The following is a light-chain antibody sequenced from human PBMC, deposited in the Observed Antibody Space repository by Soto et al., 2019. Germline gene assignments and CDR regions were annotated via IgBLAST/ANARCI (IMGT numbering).Light chain of an antibody. CDR2: DVS. CDR1: SSDVGAYNY. CDR3: SSYTSSDTPYVV. V-gene: IGLV2-14*01. J-gene: IGLJ2*01. Sequence: QSALTQPASVSGSPGQSITISCTGTSSDVGAYNYVSWYQQHPDKAPKLMIYDVSNRPSGVSNRFSGSKSGNTASLTISGLQAEDEADYYCSSYTSSDTPYVVFGGGTQLTVL.